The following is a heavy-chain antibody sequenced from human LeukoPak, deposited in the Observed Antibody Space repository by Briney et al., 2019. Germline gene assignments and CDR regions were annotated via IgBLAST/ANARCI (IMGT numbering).Heavy chain of an antibody. CDR2: IYTGGGT. V-gene: IGHV3-53*01. Sequence: PGGSLRHSCAASGFTVSSNYMSWVRQAPGKGLEWVSVIYTGGGTYYADSVKGRFTISRDNSKNTLYLQMNSLRAEDTAVYYCVREVYYGSGSYWGQGTLVTVSS. CDR3: VREVYYGSGSY. J-gene: IGHJ4*02. CDR1: GFTVSSNY. D-gene: IGHD3-10*01.